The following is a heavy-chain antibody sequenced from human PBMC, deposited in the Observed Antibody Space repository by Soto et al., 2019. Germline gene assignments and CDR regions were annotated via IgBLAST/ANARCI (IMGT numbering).Heavy chain of an antibody. CDR3: ARDPMGGVSGSYYFDY. D-gene: IGHD1-26*01. J-gene: IGHJ4*02. V-gene: IGHV1-69*01. CDR2: IIPIFGTA. CDR1: GGTFSSYA. Sequence: QVQLVQSGAEVKKPGSSVKVSCKASGGTFSSYAISWVRQAPGQGLEWMGGIIPIFGTANYAQKFQGRVTITADESTSTAYMELSSLSSEDTAVYYCARDPMGGVSGSYYFDYWGQGTLVTVSS.